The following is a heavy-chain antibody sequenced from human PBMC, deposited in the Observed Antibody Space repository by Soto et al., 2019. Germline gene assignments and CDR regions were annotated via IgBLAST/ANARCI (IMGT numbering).Heavy chain of an antibody. CDR3: AKVYCSSTSCRRMDGTNGIDY. CDR1: GFTFSSYA. J-gene: IGHJ4*02. CDR2: ISGSGGST. D-gene: IGHD2-2*01. Sequence: PGGSLRLSCAASGFTFSSYAMSWVRQAPGKGLEWVSAISGSGGSTYYADSVKGRFTISRDNSKNTLYLQMNSLRAEDTAVYYCAKVYCSSTSCRRMDGTNGIDYWGQGTLVTVSS. V-gene: IGHV3-23*01.